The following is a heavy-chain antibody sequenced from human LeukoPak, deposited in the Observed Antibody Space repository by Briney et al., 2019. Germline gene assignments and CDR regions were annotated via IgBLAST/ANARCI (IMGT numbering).Heavy chain of an antibody. CDR3: ARDLGSSFDY. CDR2: IGISRSII. J-gene: IGHJ4*02. Sequence: LPGGSLRLSCEASGLTFSGSAVNWVRQAPGKGPEWISHIGISRSIIYYADSVKGRFTISKDNAKNSLYLQMNSLRLEDTAVYYCARDLGSSFDYWGQGTLVTVSS. D-gene: IGHD6-6*01. V-gene: IGHV3-48*04. CDR1: GLTFSGSA.